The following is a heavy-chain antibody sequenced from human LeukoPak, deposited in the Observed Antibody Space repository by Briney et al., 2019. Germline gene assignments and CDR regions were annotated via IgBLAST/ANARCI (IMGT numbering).Heavy chain of an antibody. Sequence: HPGGSLTLLCAASGFPFSSYPMRWVRQAPGKAVEWVTANSGSGGSTYYADSVKGRFTISRDNSKNTLYLQMNSLRAEDTAVYFCARDRAPYGENFWYFDLWGRGTLVSVSS. CDR1: GFPFSSYP. V-gene: IGHV3-23*01. J-gene: IGHJ2*01. CDR3: ARDRAPYGENFWYFDL. D-gene: IGHD4-17*01. CDR2: NSGSGGST.